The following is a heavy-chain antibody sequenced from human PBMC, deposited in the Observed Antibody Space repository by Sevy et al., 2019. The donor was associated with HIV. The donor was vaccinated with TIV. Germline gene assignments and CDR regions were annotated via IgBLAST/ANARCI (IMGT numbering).Heavy chain of an antibody. D-gene: IGHD6-25*01. CDR2: ISGSSGTT. CDR3: ARNLSPSGAFDI. V-gene: IGHV3-23*01. Sequence: GALRLSCAASGLTFSNYVMSWVRQAPGKGLEWFSVISGSSGTTYAAESVKGRLTISRDNSKNTLYLHMSSLGAEDTAVYYCARNLSPSGAFDIWGQGTRVTVSS. CDR1: GLTFSNYV. J-gene: IGHJ3*02.